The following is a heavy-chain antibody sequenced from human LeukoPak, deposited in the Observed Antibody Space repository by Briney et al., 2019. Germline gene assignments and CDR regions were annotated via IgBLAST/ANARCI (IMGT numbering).Heavy chain of an antibody. CDR3: ARHGRMGTINPSY. V-gene: IGHV4-39*01. CDR1: GGSISNSSYY. Sequence: PSETLSLTCTVPGGSISNSSYYWGWIRQPPGKGLEWIGSMYYSGSTYYNPSLKSRATISVDTSKNQFSLKLSSVAAADTAVYYCARHGRMGTINPSYWGQGTLVTVSS. CDR2: MYYSGST. D-gene: IGHD5-24*01. J-gene: IGHJ4*02.